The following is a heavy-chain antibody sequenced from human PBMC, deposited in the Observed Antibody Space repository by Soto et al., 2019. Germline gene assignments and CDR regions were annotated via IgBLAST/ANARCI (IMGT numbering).Heavy chain of an antibody. CDR2: ISAHNGNT. D-gene: IGHD1-1*01. CDR3: ARGRYGDY. V-gene: IGHV1-18*01. Sequence: QVHLVQSGAEVKKPGASVKVSCKGSGYAFTTYGITWVRQAPGQGLEWMGWISAHNGNTNYAQKLQGTVPVTRDTSTSTAYRELMSLRSDDTAVYYCARGRYGDYWGQGALVTVSS. J-gene: IGHJ4*02. CDR1: GYAFTTYG.